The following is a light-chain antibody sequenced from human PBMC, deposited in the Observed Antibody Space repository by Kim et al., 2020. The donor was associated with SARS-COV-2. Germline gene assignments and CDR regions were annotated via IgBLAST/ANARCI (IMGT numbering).Light chain of an antibody. Sequence: DIQVTQSPSTLSASVGDRVTITCRASQSITGWLAWYQQRAGQAPTLLIYETSTLEGGVPSRFSGSGSGTEFTLTISGLQPDDFATYYCLYFNSYSRTFGQGTKVDIK. CDR2: ETS. CDR1: QSITGW. V-gene: IGKV1-5*03. CDR3: LYFNSYSRT. J-gene: IGKJ1*01.